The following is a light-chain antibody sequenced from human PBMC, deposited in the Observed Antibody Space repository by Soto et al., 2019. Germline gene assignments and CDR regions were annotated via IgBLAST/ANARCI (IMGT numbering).Light chain of an antibody. CDR1: QSIYTK. CDR2: DAS. CDR3: QQYAGSLYP. V-gene: IGKV3-20*01. J-gene: IGKJ2*01. Sequence: EIVLTQSPGTLSLSPGEGATLSCRASQSIYTKLAWYQKKSGQAPRLLIYDASTRAYGIPDRFSGSGSGTDFSLTISRLEPEDFAVYHCQQYAGSLYPFAQGTKVDIK.